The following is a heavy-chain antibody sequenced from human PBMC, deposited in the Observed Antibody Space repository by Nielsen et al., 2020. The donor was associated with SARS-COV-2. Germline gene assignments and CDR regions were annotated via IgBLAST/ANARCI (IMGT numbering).Heavy chain of an antibody. CDR1: GGSFSGYY. Sequence: SETLSLTCAVYGGSFSGYYWSRIRQPPGKGLEWIGEINHSGSTNYNPSLKSRVTISVDTSKNQFSLTLTSVTAADTAVYYCARVRGSTWEAHYFDSWGQGTVVTVSS. D-gene: IGHD6-13*01. CDR2: INHSGST. J-gene: IGHJ4*02. CDR3: ARVRGSTWEAHYFDS. V-gene: IGHV4-34*01.